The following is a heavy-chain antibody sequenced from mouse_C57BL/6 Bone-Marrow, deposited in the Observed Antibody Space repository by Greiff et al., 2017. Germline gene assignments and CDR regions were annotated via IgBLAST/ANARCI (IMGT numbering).Heavy chain of an antibody. CDR2: ISDGGSYT. J-gene: IGHJ2*01. D-gene: IGHD1-1*01. Sequence: DVKLVESGGGLVKPGGSLKLSCAASGFTFSSYAMSWVRQTPEKRLEWVATISDGGSYTYYPDNVKGRFTISRDNAKNNLYLQMSHLKSEDTAMYYCDRDLHLETTVLDYWGQGTTLTVSS. V-gene: IGHV5-4*03. CDR3: DRDLHLETTVLDY. CDR1: GFTFSSYA.